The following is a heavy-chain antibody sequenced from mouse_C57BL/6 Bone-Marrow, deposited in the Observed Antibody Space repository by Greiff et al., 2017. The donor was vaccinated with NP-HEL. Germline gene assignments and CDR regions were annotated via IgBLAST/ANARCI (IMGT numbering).Heavy chain of an antibody. J-gene: IGHJ4*01. CDR1: GYTFTSYW. D-gene: IGHD1-1*01. V-gene: IGHV1-59*01. CDR3: ARERGSNYAMEY. Sequence: QVQLQQPGAELVRPGTSVKLSCKASGYTFTSYWMHWVKQRPGQGLEWIGVIDPSDSYTNYNQKFKGKATLTVDTSSSTAYMQLSSLTSEDSAVDYCARERGSNYAMEYWGQGTSVTVAS. CDR2: IDPSDSYT.